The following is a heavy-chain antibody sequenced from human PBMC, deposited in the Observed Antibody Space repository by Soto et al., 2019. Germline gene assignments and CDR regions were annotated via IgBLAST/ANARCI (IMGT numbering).Heavy chain of an antibody. J-gene: IGHJ4*02. D-gene: IGHD2-21*02. CDR2: ISYDGGER. CDR1: GFIFSRYG. V-gene: IGHV3-30*03. CDR3: ARDLPLYCRGDCNFDF. Sequence: GGSLRLSCGGSGFIFSRYGMHWVRQAPGKGLEWVTGISYDGGERFYADSVKGRFTISRDNSKNRLDLQMSSLRPEDTAVYYCARDLPLYCRGDCNFDFWGQGTLVTVSS.